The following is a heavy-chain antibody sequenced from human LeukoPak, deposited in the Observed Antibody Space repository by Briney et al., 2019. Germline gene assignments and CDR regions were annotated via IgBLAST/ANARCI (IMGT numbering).Heavy chain of an antibody. CDR3: ARDTEWAGIAARHLDY. V-gene: IGHV3-21*01. Sequence: GGSLRLSCAASGFTFSSYSMNWVRQAPGKGLEWVSSISSSSSYIYYADSVKGRFTISRDNAKNSLYLQMNSLRAEDTAVYYCARDTEWAGIAARHLDYWGQGTLVTVSS. D-gene: IGHD6-6*01. J-gene: IGHJ4*02. CDR1: GFTFSSYS. CDR2: ISSSSSYI.